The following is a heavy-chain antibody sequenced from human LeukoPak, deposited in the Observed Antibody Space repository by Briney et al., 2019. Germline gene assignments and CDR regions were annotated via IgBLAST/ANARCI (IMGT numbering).Heavy chain of an antibody. V-gene: IGHV3-66*01. D-gene: IGHD5-12*01. J-gene: IGHJ4*02. CDR2: VYSGGGT. CDR3: ASLRSGSRSDS. Sequence: GGSLRLSCAASGFTVSSNHMSWVRQTPGKGLEWVSGVYSGGGTYYADSVKGRFTISRDNSKNTLYLQMNGLRAEDAALYYCASLRSGSRSDSWGQGTLVTVSS. CDR1: GFTVSSNH.